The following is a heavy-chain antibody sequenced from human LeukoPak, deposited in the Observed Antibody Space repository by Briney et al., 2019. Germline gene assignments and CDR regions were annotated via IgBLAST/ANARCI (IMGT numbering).Heavy chain of an antibody. Sequence: GGSLGLSCAASGFTFSSYAMHWVRQAPGKGLEYVSAISSNGGSTYYANSVKGRFTISRDNSKNTLYLQMGSLRAEDMAVYYCARDPQYYYGMDVWGQGTTVTVSS. CDR1: GFTFSSYA. J-gene: IGHJ6*02. CDR3: ARDPQYYYGMDV. CDR2: ISSNGGST. V-gene: IGHV3-64*01.